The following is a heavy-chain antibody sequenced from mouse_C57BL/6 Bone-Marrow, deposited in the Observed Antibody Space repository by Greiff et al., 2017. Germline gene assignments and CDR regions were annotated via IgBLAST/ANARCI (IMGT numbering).Heavy chain of an antibody. CDR2: ITYDGST. J-gene: IGHJ3*01. Sequence: EVKLLESGPGLVKPSQSLSLTCSVTGYSITSGYYWNLIRQFPGNQLEWVGNITYDGSTNYNPSLKNRTSITRDTSTNQFVLKLNSVTTEDTATYYCAREGGSSLFAYWGQGTLVTVSA. D-gene: IGHD1-1*01. CDR3: AREGGSSLFAY. V-gene: IGHV3-6*01. CDR1: GYSITSGYY.